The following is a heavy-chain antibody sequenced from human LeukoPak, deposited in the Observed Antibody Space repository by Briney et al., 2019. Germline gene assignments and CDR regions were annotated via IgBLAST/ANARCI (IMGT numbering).Heavy chain of an antibody. V-gene: IGHV3-7*01. D-gene: IGHD2-2*01. CDR3: ARDGVYCSSTSCYWESSYFAY. CDR2: IKQDGSEK. J-gene: IGHJ4*02. Sequence: GGSLRLSCAASGFTFSSYWMRWVRQAPGKGLEWVANIKQDGSEKYYVDSVKGRFTISRDNAKNSLYLQMNSLRAEDTAVYYCARDGVYCSSTSCYWESSYFAYWGQGTLVTVSS. CDR1: GFTFSSYW.